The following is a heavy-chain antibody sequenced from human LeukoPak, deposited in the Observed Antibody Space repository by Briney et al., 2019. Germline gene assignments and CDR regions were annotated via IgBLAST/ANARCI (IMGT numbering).Heavy chain of an antibody. CDR3: ARIESSGWYGKAFDI. J-gene: IGHJ3*02. V-gene: IGHV3-20*04. CDR1: GFTFDDYG. Sequence: GRSLRLSCAASGFTFDDYGMSWVRQAPGKGLEWVSGINWNGGSTGYADSVKGRFTISRDNAKNSLYLQMNSLRAEDTALYYCARIESSGWYGKAFDIWGQGTMVTVSS. D-gene: IGHD6-19*01. CDR2: INWNGGST.